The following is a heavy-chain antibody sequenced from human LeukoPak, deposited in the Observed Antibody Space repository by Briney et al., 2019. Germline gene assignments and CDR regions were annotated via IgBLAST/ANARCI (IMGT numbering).Heavy chain of an antibody. V-gene: IGHV4-34*01. D-gene: IGHD3-22*01. Sequence: SETLSLTCAVYGGSFSGYYWSWIRQPPGKGLEWIGEINHSGSTSYNPSLKSRVTISVDTSKNQFSLKLSSVTAADTAVYYCARLYRYYDSSGLRQRYKFDIWGQGTMVTVSS. CDR3: ARLYRYYDSSGLRQRYKFDI. J-gene: IGHJ3*02. CDR2: INHSGST. CDR1: GGSFSGYY.